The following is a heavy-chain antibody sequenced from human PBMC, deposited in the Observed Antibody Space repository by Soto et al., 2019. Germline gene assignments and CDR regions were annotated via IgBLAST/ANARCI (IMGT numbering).Heavy chain of an antibody. D-gene: IGHD5-12*01. V-gene: IGHV1-69*01. Sequence: QVQLEQSGAEVKKPGSSVKVSCRASRGTSNSYAISWVRQAPGQGPEWMGGIIPIFATANYAQQFQGRVMITADESTSTAYVDLSSLRSEYTAIYYCARGSLLSSGYDSHYYYAMDVWGKWTTVTVPS. J-gene: IGHJ6*04. CDR1: RGTSNSYA. CDR2: IIPIFATA. CDR3: ARGSLLSSGYDSHYYYAMDV.